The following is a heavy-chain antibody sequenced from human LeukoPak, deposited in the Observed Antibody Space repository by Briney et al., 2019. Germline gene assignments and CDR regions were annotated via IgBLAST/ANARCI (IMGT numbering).Heavy chain of an antibody. J-gene: IGHJ6*03. Sequence: SVKVPCKASGGTFSSYAISWVRQAPGQGLEWMGGIIPIFGTANYAQKFQGRVTITADESTSTAYMELSSLRSEDTAVYYCARVEPAAMAPDYYYYYYMDVWGKGTTVTVSS. CDR2: IIPIFGTA. CDR1: GGTFSSYA. V-gene: IGHV1-69*13. CDR3: ARVEPAAMAPDYYYYYYMDV. D-gene: IGHD2-2*01.